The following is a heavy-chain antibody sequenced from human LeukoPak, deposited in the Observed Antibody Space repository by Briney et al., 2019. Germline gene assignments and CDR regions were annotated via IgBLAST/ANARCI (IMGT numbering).Heavy chain of an antibody. V-gene: IGHV1-2*04. CDR3: ARDPTTGYYGMDV. J-gene: IGHJ6*02. Sequence: ASVKVSCKASGYTFTGYNMHWVRQAPGQGLEWMGWINPNSGGTNYAQKFQGWVTMTRDTSISTAYMELSRLRSDDTAVYYCARDPTTGYYGMDVWGQGTTVTVSS. CDR2: INPNSGGT. D-gene: IGHD4-11*01. CDR1: GYTFTGYN.